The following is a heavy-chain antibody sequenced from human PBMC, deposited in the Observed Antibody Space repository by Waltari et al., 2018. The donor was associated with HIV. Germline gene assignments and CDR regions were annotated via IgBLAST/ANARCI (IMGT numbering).Heavy chain of an antibody. V-gene: IGHV3-48*03. Sequence: DVQLVESGGELVQIGGSLRLSCAGSGFDFYPYEMNWVRQAPGKGLGWIAYISRKGGAIHYADSVRGRFTISRDNAKSSLYLQMNSLRGEGTAIYYFARDDLIVRRPFGIWGQGTMVTV. CDR2: ISRKGGAI. CDR1: GFDFYPYE. J-gene: IGHJ3*02. D-gene: IGHD3-16*02. CDR3: ARDDLIVRRPFGI.